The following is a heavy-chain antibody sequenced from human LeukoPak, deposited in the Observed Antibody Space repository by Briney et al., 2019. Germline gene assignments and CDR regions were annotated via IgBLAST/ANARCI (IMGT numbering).Heavy chain of an antibody. CDR2: ISNDGIHQ. CDR3: AKEMGPFIHGDY. J-gene: IGHJ4*02. Sequence: GGSLRLSCAASGFTFSSYAMSWVRQDPGKGLEWVAVISNDGIHQFYADSVKGRFTISRDNSKNTLYLQMNSLRTEDTALYYCAKEMGPFIHGDYWGQGTVVTVS. V-gene: IGHV3-30*18. CDR1: GFTFSSYA. D-gene: IGHD2-8*01.